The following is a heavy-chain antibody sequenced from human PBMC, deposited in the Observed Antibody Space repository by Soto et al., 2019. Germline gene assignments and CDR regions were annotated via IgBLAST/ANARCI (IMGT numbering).Heavy chain of an antibody. V-gene: IGHV3-49*03. J-gene: IGHJ4*02. D-gene: IGHD3-16*02. CDR3: TRILAWGSYRSFDY. CDR1: GFTFGDYA. CDR2: IRSKAYGGTT. Sequence: LRLSCTASGFTFGDYAMSWFRQAPGKGLEWVGFIRSKAYGGTTEYAASVKGRFTTSRDDSKSIAYLQMNSLKTEDTAVYYCTRILAWGSYRSFDYWGQGTLVTVSS.